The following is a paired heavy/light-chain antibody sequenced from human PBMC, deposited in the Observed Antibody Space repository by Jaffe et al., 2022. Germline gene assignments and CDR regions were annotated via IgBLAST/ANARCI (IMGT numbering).Light chain of an antibody. CDR3: GTWDSSLSALV. Sequence: QSVLTQPPSVSAAPGQKVTISCSGSSSNIGNNYVSWYQQLPGTAPKLLIYENNKRPSGIPDRFSGSKSGTSATLGITGLQTGDEADYYCGTWDSSLSALVFGTGTKVTVL. V-gene: IGLV1-51*02. J-gene: IGLJ1*01. CDR1: SSNIGNNY. CDR2: ENN.
Heavy chain of an antibody. CDR3: ARAYYDFWSGYYIGYYYYMDV. Sequence: EVQLVESGGGLVKPGGSLRLSCAASGFTFSSYSMNWVRQAPGKGLEWVSSISSSSSYIYYADSVKGRFTISRDNAKNSLYLQMNSLRAEDTAVYYCARAYYDFWSGYYIGYYYYMDVWGKGTTVTVSS. CDR2: ISSSSSYI. J-gene: IGHJ6*03. V-gene: IGHV3-21*01. CDR1: GFTFSSYS. D-gene: IGHD3-3*01.